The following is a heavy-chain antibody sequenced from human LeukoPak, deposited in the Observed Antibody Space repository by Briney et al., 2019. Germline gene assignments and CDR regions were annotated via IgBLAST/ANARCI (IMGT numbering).Heavy chain of an antibody. CDR1: GGTFSSYA. D-gene: IGHD2-15*01. V-gene: IGHV1-69*04. Sequence: SVKVSCKASGGTFSSYAISWVRQAPGQGLEWMGRIIPILGIANYAQKFQGRVTITADKSTSTAYMELSSLRSEDTAVYYCARQHHCSGGSCYYNWFDPWGQGTLVTVSS. CDR3: ARQHHCSGGSCYYNWFDP. CDR2: IIPILGIA. J-gene: IGHJ5*02.